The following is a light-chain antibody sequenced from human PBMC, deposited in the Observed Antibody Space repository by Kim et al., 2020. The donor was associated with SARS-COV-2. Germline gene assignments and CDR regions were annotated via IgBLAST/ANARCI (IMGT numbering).Light chain of an antibody. CDR3: QAWDSSTHVV. J-gene: IGLJ2*01. CDR1: NLGVKY. Sequence: PGQTSSVTCSCDNLGVKYVCWYPQQPGQSPVLVIYQDTKRPSGIPERFSGSNSGNTATLTISGTQAMDEADYYCQAWDSSTHVVFGGGTKLTVL. V-gene: IGLV3-1*01. CDR2: QDT.